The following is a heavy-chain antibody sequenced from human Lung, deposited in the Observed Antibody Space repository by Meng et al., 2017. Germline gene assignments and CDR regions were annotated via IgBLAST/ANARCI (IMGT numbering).Heavy chain of an antibody. V-gene: IGHV1-46*01. CDR3: ARVPGIAAAGNFFDY. Sequence: ASVKVSCKASGYTFTSYYIHWVRQAPGQGLGWMGIINPNDGSTNYAQNFQGRVTMTRDTSTTTVYMDLSSLRSEDTAVYFCARVPGIAAAGNFFDYWGQGTLVTVSS. CDR2: INPNDGST. CDR1: GYTFTSYY. D-gene: IGHD6-13*01. J-gene: IGHJ4*02.